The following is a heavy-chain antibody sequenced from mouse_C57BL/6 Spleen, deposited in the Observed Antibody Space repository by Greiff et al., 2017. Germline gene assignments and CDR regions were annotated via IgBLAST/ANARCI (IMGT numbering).Heavy chain of an antibody. CDR3: ARGGLYDVFLYF. Sequence: VQLKQSGAELARPGASVKMSCKASGYTFTSYTMHWVKQRPGQGLEWIGYINPSSGYTKYNQKFKDKATLTADKSSSTAYMQLSSLTSGDSAVYYCARGGLYDVFLYFWGQGATLTVSS. V-gene: IGHV1-4*01. CDR2: INPSSGYT. CDR1: GYTFTSYT. J-gene: IGHJ2*01. D-gene: IGHD3-3*01.